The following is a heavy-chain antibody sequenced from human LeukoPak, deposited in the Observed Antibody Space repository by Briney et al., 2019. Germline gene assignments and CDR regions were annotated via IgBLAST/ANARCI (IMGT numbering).Heavy chain of an antibody. V-gene: IGHV1-2*02. CDR1: GYTFTGYY. D-gene: IGHD2-2*01. Sequence: ASVKVSCKASGYTFTGYYMHWVRQAPGLGLEWMAWINPNSGGTYYAQNFHDRITMTRDTSISTAYMELSRLRSDDTAIYYCARANALYCSSTSCLFDYWGQGTLVTVSS. J-gene: IGHJ4*02. CDR2: INPNSGGT. CDR3: ARANALYCSSTSCLFDY.